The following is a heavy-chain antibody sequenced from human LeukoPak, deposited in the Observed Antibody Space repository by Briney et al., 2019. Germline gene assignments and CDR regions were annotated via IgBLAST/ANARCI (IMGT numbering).Heavy chain of an antibody. V-gene: IGHV4-39*07. J-gene: IGHJ4*02. CDR1: GGSISSSSYY. D-gene: IGHD5-18*01. CDR2: IYYSGST. CDR3: ARARDSYGSGSAFDY. Sequence: SETLSLTCTVSGGSISSSSYYWGWIRQPPGKGLEWIGSIYYSGSTYYNPSLKSRVTISVDTSKNQFSLKLSSVTAADTAVYYCARARDSYGSGSAFDYWGQGTLVTVSS.